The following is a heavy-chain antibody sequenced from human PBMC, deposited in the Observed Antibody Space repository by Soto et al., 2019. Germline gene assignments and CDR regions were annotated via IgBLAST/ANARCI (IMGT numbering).Heavy chain of an antibody. V-gene: IGHV1-69*01. D-gene: IGHD2-21*01. CDR3: ARAPILVGETTYENYFDY. CDR1: GGTFSNFV. Sequence: QVQLVQSGAEEKKPGSSVKVSCKASGGTFSNFVISWVRQAPGQGLEWRGGNIPIFGTANYAQQFQGRVTIIADESTGTTYMELTSLRSEDTAVYYCARAPILVGETTYENYFDYWGQGTLVTVSS. CDR2: NIPIFGTA. J-gene: IGHJ4*02.